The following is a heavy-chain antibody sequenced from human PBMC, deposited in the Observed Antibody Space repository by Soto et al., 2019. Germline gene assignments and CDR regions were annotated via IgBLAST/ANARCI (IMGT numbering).Heavy chain of an antibody. Sequence: EVQLLESGGGLVQPGGSLRLSCAASGFTFDSYAMNWVRQAPGKGLEWVSTISGSGDYTYYTDSVKGRFTISRDNSKNMMYLQMNSLRAEDTAVYYCAKNRGIQYYFDYWGQGTLVTVSS. J-gene: IGHJ4*01. V-gene: IGHV3-23*01. CDR3: AKNRGIQYYFDY. CDR1: GFTFDSYA. CDR2: ISGSGDYT.